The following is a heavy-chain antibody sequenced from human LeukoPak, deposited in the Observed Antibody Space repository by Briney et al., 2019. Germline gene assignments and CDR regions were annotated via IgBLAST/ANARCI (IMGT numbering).Heavy chain of an antibody. D-gene: IGHD5-24*01. V-gene: IGHV3-15*01. CDR3: TTDRFSSVEMATIRADAFDI. Sequence: GGSLRLSCAASGFTFRNAWMSWVRQAPGKGLEWVGRIKSKTDGGTTDYAAPVKGRFTISRDDSKNTLYLQMNSLKTEDTAVYYCTTDRFSSVEMATIRADAFDIWGQGTMVTVSS. J-gene: IGHJ3*02. CDR2: IKSKTDGGTT. CDR1: GFTFRNAW.